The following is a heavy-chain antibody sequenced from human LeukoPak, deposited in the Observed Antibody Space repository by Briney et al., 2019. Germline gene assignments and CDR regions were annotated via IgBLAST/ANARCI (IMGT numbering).Heavy chain of an antibody. CDR2: ISAYNGNT. Sequence: ASVKVSCKASGYTFTSYGISWVRQAPGQGLEWMGWISAYNGNTNYAQKLQGRVTMTTDTSTSTAYMELRSLRSDDTAVYYCASEIGQIAAAGTGDAFDIWGQGTMVTVSS. CDR3: ASEIGQIAAAGTGDAFDI. D-gene: IGHD6-13*01. V-gene: IGHV1-18*01. CDR1: GYTFTSYG. J-gene: IGHJ3*02.